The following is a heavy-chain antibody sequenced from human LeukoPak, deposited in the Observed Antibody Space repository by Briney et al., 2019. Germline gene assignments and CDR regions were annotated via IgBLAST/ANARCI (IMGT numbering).Heavy chain of an antibody. CDR2: IYSGGST. CDR1: GFTVSSNY. J-gene: IGHJ6*02. V-gene: IGHV3-53*01. CDR3: AREGYYYYYGMDV. Sequence: GGSLRLSCAASGFTVSSNYMSWVRQAPGKGLEWVSVIYSGGSTYYADSVKGRFTISRDNSKNTLYPQMNSLRAEDTAVYYCAREGYYYYYGMDVWGQGTTVTVSS.